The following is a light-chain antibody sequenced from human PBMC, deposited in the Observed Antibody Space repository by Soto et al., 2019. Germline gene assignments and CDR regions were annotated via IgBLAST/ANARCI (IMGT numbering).Light chain of an antibody. CDR2: DAS. V-gene: IGKV1-33*01. Sequence: DIQMTQSPSSLSASVGDRVTITCQASQDIRNYLNWYQQKPGKAPKLLIYDASNLETGVPSRFSGSGSGTDFTFTISSLQYEDLATYYCQQCDNLPLTLGGGTKVDIK. J-gene: IGKJ4*01. CDR1: QDIRNY. CDR3: QQCDNLPLT.